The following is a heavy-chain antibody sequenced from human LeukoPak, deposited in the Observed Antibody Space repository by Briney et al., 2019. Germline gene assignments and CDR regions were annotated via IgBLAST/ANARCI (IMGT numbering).Heavy chain of an antibody. J-gene: IGHJ5*02. CDR3: ARGTLKGYSAYGIRFDP. CDR2: IIPILGIA. D-gene: IGHD5-12*01. V-gene: IGHV1-69*04. Sequence: SVKVSCKASGGTFSSYAISWVRQAPGQGLDWMGRIIPILGIANYAQKFQGRVTITADKSTSTAYMELSSLRSEDTAVYYCARGTLKGYSAYGIRFDPWGQGTLVTVSS. CDR1: GGTFSSYA.